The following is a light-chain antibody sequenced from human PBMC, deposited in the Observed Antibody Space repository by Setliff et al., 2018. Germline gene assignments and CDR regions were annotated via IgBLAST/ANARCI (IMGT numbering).Light chain of an antibody. CDR3: CSYTDSSDLYV. J-gene: IGLJ1*01. Sequence: QSVLTQPASVSGSPGQSITISCTGSSSDIGAYDYVSWYQQHPGKAPKLMIYDVNNRPSGVSNRFSGSKSGNTASLTISGLQAEDEADYYCCSYTDSSDLYVFGSGTKVTVL. CDR1: SSDIGAYDY. V-gene: IGLV2-14*03. CDR2: DVN.